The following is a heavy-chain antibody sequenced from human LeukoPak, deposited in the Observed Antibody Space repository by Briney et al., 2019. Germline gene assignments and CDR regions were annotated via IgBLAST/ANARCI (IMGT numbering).Heavy chain of an antibody. CDR3: ANPLPSSAWSYYFDY. Sequence: GGSLRLSCAASGFTFSSFGMHWVRQAPGKGLEWVAVISNDGSNKFYTDSVKGRFTISRDNSKNTLFLQMDSLRAEDTAVYYCANPLPSSAWSYYFDYWGQGTMVTVSS. CDR2: ISNDGSNK. D-gene: IGHD6-19*01. CDR1: GFTFSSFG. J-gene: IGHJ4*02. V-gene: IGHV3-30*18.